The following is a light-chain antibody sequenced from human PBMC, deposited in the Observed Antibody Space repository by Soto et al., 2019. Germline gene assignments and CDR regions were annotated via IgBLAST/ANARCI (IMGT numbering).Light chain of an antibody. V-gene: IGKV1-39*01. CDR1: QSLSGW. CDR2: GAS. J-gene: IGKJ1*01. CDR3: QQTYNTPPWT. Sequence: DIQLTQSPSSLSASVGDRVTITCRASQSLSGWLAWYQQKPGKAPKLLIYGASDLQSGVPSRFSGSGSGTDFTLTISSLQSEDFATYYCQQTYNTPPWTFGQGTKVDIK.